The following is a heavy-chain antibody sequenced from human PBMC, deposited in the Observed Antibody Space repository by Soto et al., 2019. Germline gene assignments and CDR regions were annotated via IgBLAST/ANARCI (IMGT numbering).Heavy chain of an antibody. CDR3: ARDHLWGYYYDSSGYFHDAFDI. D-gene: IGHD3-22*01. CDR2: IYYSGST. CDR1: GGSISSGGYY. Sequence: TLSLTCTVSGGSISSGGYYWSWIRQHPGKCLEWIGYIYYSGSTYYNPSLKSRVTISVDTSKNQFSLKLSSVTAADTAVYYCARDHLWGYYYDSSGYFHDAFDIWGQGTMVTVSS. J-gene: IGHJ3*02. V-gene: IGHV4-31*03.